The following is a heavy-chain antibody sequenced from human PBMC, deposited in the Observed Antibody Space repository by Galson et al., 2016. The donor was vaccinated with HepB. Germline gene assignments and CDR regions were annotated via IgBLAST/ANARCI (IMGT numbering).Heavy chain of an antibody. Sequence: QSGAEVKKPGESLTISCKGSGYSFISYWIGWVRQTPGKGLEWMGIIYPVDSETKYSPSFEGQVSMSADRSLNTAYLQWSSLKASDTAIYYCWRPVGATKGVAFAAWGQGTMVFVSS. V-gene: IGHV5-51*01. J-gene: IGHJ3*01. CDR1: GYSFISYW. D-gene: IGHD1-26*01. CDR2: IYPVDSET. CDR3: WRPVGATKGVAFAA.